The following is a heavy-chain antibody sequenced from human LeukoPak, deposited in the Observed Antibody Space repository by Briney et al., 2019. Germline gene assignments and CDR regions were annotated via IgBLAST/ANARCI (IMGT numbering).Heavy chain of an antibody. D-gene: IGHD7-27*01. CDR1: GGSFSGYY. CDR2: INYSGVT. V-gene: IGHV4-34*01. CDR3: ARVLDTGDDAFDI. Sequence: SETLSLTCAVYGGSFSGYYWSWIRQPPGKGLEWIGEINYSGVTNYNPSLKSRVSMSVDTSKNQFSLKLSSVTAADTAVYYCARVLDTGDDAFDIWGQGTMVTVSS. J-gene: IGHJ3*02.